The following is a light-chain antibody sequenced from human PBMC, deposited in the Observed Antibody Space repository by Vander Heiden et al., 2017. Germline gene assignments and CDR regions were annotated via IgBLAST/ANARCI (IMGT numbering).Light chain of an antibody. CDR3: QQYYSTPPT. J-gene: IGKJ1*01. CDR1: QSVLYSSNNKNY. Sequence: DIVMTQSPDSLAVSLGERATINCKSSQSVLYSSNNKNYLAWYQQKPGQPPKLPIYWASTRESGVPDRISGSWSGTDFTLTISSLKAEDVAVYFCQQYYSTPPTFGPGSKVGIK. V-gene: IGKV4-1*01. CDR2: WAS.